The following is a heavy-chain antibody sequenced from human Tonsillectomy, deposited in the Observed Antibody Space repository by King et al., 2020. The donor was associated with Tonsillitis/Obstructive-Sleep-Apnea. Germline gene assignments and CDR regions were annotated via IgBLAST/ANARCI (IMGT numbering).Heavy chain of an antibody. D-gene: IGHD3-22*01. CDR3: ARLTPSYYEDSGYPYYFDY. J-gene: IGHJ4*01. CDR1: GVAIRSTSYY. CDR2: ISSSGST. Sequence: QMQESGPGLVKTSENLSLTCSVSGVAIRSTSYYWGWIRQPPGKGLEWIGNISSSGSTFYNPSLKSRVTISVDTSKNQISLKLSAVTAADTAVDYCARLTPSYYEDSGYPYYFDYWGQGTLVTVSS. V-gene: IGHV4-39*01.